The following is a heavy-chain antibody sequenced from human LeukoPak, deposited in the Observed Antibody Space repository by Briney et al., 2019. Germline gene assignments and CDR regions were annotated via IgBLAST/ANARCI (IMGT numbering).Heavy chain of an antibody. CDR2: IWFDGSNK. Sequence: GGSLRLSCAASGFTFSSYAMSWVRQAPGKGLEWVAVIWFDGSNKYYADSVKGRFTISRDNSKNTLYLQMNSLRAEDTAVYYCAKDLNSRGMDVWGQGTTVTVSS. J-gene: IGHJ6*02. V-gene: IGHV3-30*02. CDR3: AKDLNSRGMDV. CDR1: GFTFSSYA.